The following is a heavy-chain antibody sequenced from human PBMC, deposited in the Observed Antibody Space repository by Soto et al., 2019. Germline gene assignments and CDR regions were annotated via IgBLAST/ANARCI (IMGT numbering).Heavy chain of an antibody. Sequence: GASVKVSCKASGYTFTSYGISWVRQAPGQGLEWMGRISAYNGNTNYAQKFQGRVTMTTDTSTSTAYMELSSLRSDDTAVYFCARYYGSEAAFDIWGQGTMVTVS. CDR3: ARYYGSEAAFDI. D-gene: IGHD3-10*01. CDR2: ISAYNGNT. J-gene: IGHJ3*02. V-gene: IGHV1-18*01. CDR1: GYTFTSYG.